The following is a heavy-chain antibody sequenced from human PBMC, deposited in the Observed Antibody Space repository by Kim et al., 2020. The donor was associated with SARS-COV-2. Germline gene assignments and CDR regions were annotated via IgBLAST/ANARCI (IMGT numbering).Heavy chain of an antibody. J-gene: IGHJ5*02. CDR3: AKGSSNWYPRDWFDP. V-gene: IGHV3-23*01. D-gene: IGHD6-13*01. Sequence: ADTVKGRFTISRGNSKNTLYLQMNRLRVEDTAVYYCAKGSSNWYPRDWFDPWGQGTLVIVSS.